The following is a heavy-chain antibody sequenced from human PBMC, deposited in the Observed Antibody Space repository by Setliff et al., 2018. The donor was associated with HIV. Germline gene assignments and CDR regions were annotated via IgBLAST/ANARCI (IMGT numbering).Heavy chain of an antibody. CDR2: IYYSGRT. D-gene: IGHD3-3*01. V-gene: IGHV4-59*01. J-gene: IGHJ6*03. CDR1: GGSISGYY. Sequence: SETLSLTCSVSGGSISGYYWYWIRQPPGKGLEWIGCIYYSGRTTYNSSLKSRVTISLDTSKKQFSLKLNSVTAADTAVYYCARGLMSYNFWGGRNDYHYMDVWG. CDR3: ARGLMSYNFWGGRNDYHYMDV.